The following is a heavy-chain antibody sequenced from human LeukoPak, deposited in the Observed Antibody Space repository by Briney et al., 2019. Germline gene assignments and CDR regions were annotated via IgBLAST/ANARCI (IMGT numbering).Heavy chain of an antibody. D-gene: IGHD3-3*01. CDR2: ISSSSSTI. CDR3: AKDVFPNYDFWSGYDY. V-gene: IGHV3-48*01. J-gene: IGHJ4*02. Sequence: GGSLRLSCAASGFTFSSYSMNWVRQAPGKGLEWVSYISSSSSTIYYADSVKGRFTISRDNSKNTLYLQMNSLRAEDTAVYYCAKDVFPNYDFWSGYDYWGQGTLVTVSS. CDR1: GFTFSSYS.